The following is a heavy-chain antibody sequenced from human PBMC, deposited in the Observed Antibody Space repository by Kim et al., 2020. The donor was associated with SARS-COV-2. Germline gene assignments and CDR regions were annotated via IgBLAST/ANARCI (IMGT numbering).Heavy chain of an antibody. CDR1: GYTFTSFG. J-gene: IGHJ3*02. D-gene: IGHD1-26*01. V-gene: IGHV1-18*01. CDR3: ARGPMGIVAARIAFDI. CDR2: ITTYNGNT. Sequence: ASVKVSCKPSGYTFTSFGISWVRQAPGQGLEWMGWITTYNGNTNYAQNLQGRVTMTTDTSTSTAYMELRSLRSDDTAVYYCARGPMGIVAARIAFDIWGQGTMVTVSS.